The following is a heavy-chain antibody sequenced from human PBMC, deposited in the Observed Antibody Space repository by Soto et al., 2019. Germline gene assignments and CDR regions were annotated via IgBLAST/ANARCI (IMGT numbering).Heavy chain of an antibody. V-gene: IGHV4-31*03. CDR3: ARGGSRGWYGNTKENWFDP. J-gene: IGHJ5*02. D-gene: IGHD6-19*01. CDR2: IYYSGST. Sequence: PSLTCTVSCCCISSGGYYWSCIRQHPGKGLEWIGYIYYSGSTYYNPSLKSRVTISVDTSKNQFSLKLSSVTAADTAWYYCARGGSRGWYGNTKENWFDPWGQGTLVTVSS. CDR1: CCCISSGGYY.